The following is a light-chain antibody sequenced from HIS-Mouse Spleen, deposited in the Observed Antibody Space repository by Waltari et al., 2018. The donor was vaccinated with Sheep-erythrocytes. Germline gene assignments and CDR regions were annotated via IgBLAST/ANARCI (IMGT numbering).Light chain of an antibody. CDR2: DVS. CDR3: CSYAGSYWVV. Sequence: QSALTQPRSVSGSPGQSVTISCTVTSSDVGGYNYVSWYQQHPGKAPKLMIYDVSKRPSGVPDRFSGSKSGNTASLTISGLQAEDEADYYCCSYAGSYWVVFGGGTKLTVL. V-gene: IGLV2-11*01. J-gene: IGLJ2*01. CDR1: SSDVGGYNY.